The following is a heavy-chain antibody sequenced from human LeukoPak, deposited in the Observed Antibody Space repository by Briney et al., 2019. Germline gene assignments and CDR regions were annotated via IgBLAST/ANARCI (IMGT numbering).Heavy chain of an antibody. V-gene: IGHV3-15*01. CDR1: GFTFSNAW. J-gene: IGHJ4*02. CDR3: TTAPVGLRWRGYFDY. Sequence: GGSLRLSCAASGFTFSNAWMNWVRQAPGKGLEWVGRIKSKTDGGTTDYAAPVKGRFTISRDDSKNTLYLQMNSLKTEDTAVYYCTTAPVGLRWRGYFDYWGQGTLVTVSS. CDR2: IKSKTDGGTT. D-gene: IGHD4-23*01.